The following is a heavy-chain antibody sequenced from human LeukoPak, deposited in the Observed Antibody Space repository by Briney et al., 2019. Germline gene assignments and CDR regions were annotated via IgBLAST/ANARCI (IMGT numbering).Heavy chain of an antibody. Sequence: SETLSLTCTVSGDSISSSSSYWSWIRQPAGKGLEWIGRIYTSGSTNYNPSLKSRVTISVDTSKNQFSLKLSSVTAADTALYYCVRSNLRGWFHLNYFDYWGQGTLVTVSS. V-gene: IGHV4-61*02. CDR2: IYTSGST. CDR3: VRSNLRGWFHLNYFDY. J-gene: IGHJ4*02. D-gene: IGHD6-19*01. CDR1: GDSISSSSSY.